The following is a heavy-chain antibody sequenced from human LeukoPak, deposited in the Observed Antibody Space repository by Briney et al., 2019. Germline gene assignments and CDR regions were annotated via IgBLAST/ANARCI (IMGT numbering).Heavy chain of an antibody. CDR3: ARNEYSSSWYGDAFDI. CDR1: GGSISSYY. D-gene: IGHD6-13*01. Sequence: SETLSLTCTVSGGSISSYYWSWIRQPPGKGLEWIGYIYYSGSTNYNPSLKSRVTISVDTSKNQFSLKLSSVTAADTAVYYCARNEYSSSWYGDAFDIWGQGTMVTVSS. V-gene: IGHV4-59*12. CDR2: IYYSGST. J-gene: IGHJ3*02.